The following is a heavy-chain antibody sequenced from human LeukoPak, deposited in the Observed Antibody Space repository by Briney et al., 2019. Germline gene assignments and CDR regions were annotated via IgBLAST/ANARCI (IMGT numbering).Heavy chain of an antibody. CDR3: ARDFWSGYPSGWFDP. CDR2: INPSGGST. V-gene: IGHV1-46*01. J-gene: IGHJ5*02. CDR1: GYPFISFG. D-gene: IGHD3-3*01. Sequence: ASVKVSCKAAGYPFISFGISWVRQAPGQGLEWMGIINPSGGSTSYAQKFQGRVTMTRDTSTSTVYMELSSLRSEDTAVYYCARDFWSGYPSGWFDPWGQGTLVTVSS.